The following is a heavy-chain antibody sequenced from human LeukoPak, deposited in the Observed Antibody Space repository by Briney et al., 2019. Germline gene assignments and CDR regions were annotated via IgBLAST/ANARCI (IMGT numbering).Heavy chain of an antibody. Sequence: SVKVSCKASGYTFTTYGISWVRQPPGKGLEWRGGIIPMFGTEKNAQKFLGRVTITADESTSTAYMELSSLRSEDTAIYYCARSQWLHTYFDYWGQGTLVIVSS. J-gene: IGHJ4*02. D-gene: IGHD5-12*01. CDR3: ARSQWLHTYFDY. V-gene: IGHV1-69*13. CDR1: GYTFTTYG. CDR2: IIPMFGTE.